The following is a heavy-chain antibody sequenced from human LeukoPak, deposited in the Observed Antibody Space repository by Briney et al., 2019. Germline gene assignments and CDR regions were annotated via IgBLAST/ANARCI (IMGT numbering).Heavy chain of an antibody. CDR2: ISWNSGSI. J-gene: IGHJ3*02. Sequence: QPGRSLRLSCAASGFTFDDYAMHWVRQAPGKGLEWVSGISWNSGSIGYADSVKGRFTISRDNSKNTLYLQMNSLRAEDTAMYYCANLFYGSGSFGAFDIWGQGTMVTVSS. V-gene: IGHV3-9*01. CDR3: ANLFYGSGSFGAFDI. CDR1: GFTFDDYA. D-gene: IGHD3-10*01.